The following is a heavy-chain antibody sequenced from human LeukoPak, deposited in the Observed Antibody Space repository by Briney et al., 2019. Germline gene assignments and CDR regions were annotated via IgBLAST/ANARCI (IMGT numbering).Heavy chain of an antibody. D-gene: IGHD1-26*01. J-gene: IGHJ4*02. Sequence: GGSLRLSCAASGFTFSNYAMSWVRQAPGKGLEWVSAISGSGGTTYYADSVKGRFTISRDNSKNTLYLQMNSLGAEDTAVYYCAKDTVVGATTNLFDYWGQGTLVTVSS. CDR1: GFTFSNYA. V-gene: IGHV3-23*01. CDR2: ISGSGGTT. CDR3: AKDTVVGATTNLFDY.